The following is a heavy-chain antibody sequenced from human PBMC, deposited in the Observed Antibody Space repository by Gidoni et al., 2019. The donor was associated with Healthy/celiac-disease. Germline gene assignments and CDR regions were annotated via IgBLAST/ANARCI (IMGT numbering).Heavy chain of an antibody. V-gene: IGHV5-51*01. J-gene: IGHJ3*02. Sequence: EVQPVQSGAEVKKPGESLKLSCKGSGYSFTSYWIGWVRQMPGKGLEWMGIIYPGDSDTRYSPSFQGQVTISADKSISTAYLQWSSLKASDTAMYYCARLTIVVVPAAIFPLGAFDIWGQGTMVTVSS. CDR1: GYSFTSYW. CDR2: IYPGDSDT. D-gene: IGHD2-2*01. CDR3: ARLTIVVVPAAIFPLGAFDI.